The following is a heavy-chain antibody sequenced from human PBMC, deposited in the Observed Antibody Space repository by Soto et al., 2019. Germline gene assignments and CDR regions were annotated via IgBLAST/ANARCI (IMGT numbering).Heavy chain of an antibody. CDR1: EGTSVGRGDR. D-gene: IGHD2-21*01. Sequence: VAEGTSVGRGDRWIRIRQQPGKGMEGIGYLYHSGSTHYNPSLKSRVTISVDRSTNQFSLKLSSVTAADMSVYYCDRMHGGAAAFEFLLQRTMVLV. J-gene: IGHJ3*01. CDR3: DRMHGGAAAFEF. CDR2: LYHSGST. V-gene: IGHV4-30-2*01.